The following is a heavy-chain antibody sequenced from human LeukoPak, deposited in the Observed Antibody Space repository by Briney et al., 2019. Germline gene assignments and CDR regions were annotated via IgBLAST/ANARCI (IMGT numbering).Heavy chain of an antibody. V-gene: IGHV3-7*04. CDR1: GFTVSSNY. J-gene: IGHJ5*02. D-gene: IGHD6-13*01. Sequence: TGGSLRLSCAASGFTVSSNYMSWVRQAPGKGLEWVANIKQDGSEKYYVDSVRGRFTISRDNAKNSLYLQMNSLRAEDTAVYYCARPYSSSWYGWFDPWGQGTLVTVSS. CDR2: IKQDGSEK. CDR3: ARPYSSSWYGWFDP.